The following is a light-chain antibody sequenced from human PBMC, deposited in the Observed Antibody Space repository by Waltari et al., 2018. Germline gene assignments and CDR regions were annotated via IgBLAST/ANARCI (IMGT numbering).Light chain of an antibody. CDR2: EDT. CDR1: SNVGSYTF. Sequence: QSALTQPASVSGSPGQSITISCTGSSNVGSYTFVSWYQHHPGKAPKVIICEDTERPSGGSNRLSAAKYGETASLTSSGLQAEDEADYYCCSYSRTSVIFGGGTKVTVL. J-gene: IGLJ2*01. V-gene: IGLV2-23*01. CDR3: CSYSRTSVI.